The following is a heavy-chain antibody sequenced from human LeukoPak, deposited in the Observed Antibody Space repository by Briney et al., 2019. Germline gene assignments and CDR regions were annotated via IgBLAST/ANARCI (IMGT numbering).Heavy chain of an antibody. D-gene: IGHD3-22*01. CDR1: GFTFSSYA. Sequence: GGSLRLSCAASGFTFSSYAMSWVRQAPGKGLEWVSAISGSGGTIYYADSVKGRFTISRDNAKNSLYLQMNSLRAEDTAVYYCARFQGSGYPFDYWGQGTLVTVSS. CDR3: ARFQGSGYPFDY. V-gene: IGHV3-23*01. J-gene: IGHJ4*02. CDR2: ISGSGGTI.